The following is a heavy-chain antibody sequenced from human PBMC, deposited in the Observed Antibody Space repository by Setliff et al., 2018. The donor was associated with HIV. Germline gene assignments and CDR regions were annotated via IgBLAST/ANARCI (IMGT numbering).Heavy chain of an antibody. V-gene: IGHV4-34*01. CDR2: IHPTGHI. Sequence: PSETLSLTCVAYGGSLSSYYWNWIRQTPGKGLEWIGEIHPTGHINCNPSYKRRVTVSLDTSKIQFSLKLNSVTAADTGVYYCAAFFVTPMTTQDFWGQGTLVTVSS. CDR3: AAFFVTPMTTQDF. J-gene: IGHJ4*02. CDR1: GGSLSSYY. D-gene: IGHD4-4*01.